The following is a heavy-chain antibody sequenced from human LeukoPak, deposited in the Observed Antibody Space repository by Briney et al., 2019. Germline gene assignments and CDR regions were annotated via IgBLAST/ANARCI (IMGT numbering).Heavy chain of an antibody. CDR1: GFTFSSYA. J-gene: IGHJ4*02. D-gene: IGHD6-13*01. V-gene: IGHV3-30*04. CDR3: AKGSGPREQQLPSNY. Sequence: PGGSLRLSCAASGFTFSSYAMHWVRQAPGKGLEWVAVISYDGSNKYYADSVKGRFTISRDNSKNTLYLQMNSLRAEDTAVYYCAKGSGPREQQLPSNYWGQGTLVTVSS. CDR2: ISYDGSNK.